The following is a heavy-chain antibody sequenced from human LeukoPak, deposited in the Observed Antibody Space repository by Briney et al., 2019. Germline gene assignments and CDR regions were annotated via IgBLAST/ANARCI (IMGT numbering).Heavy chain of an antibody. CDR2: IYTSGST. CDR3: ARDLGSWEFDY. D-gene: IGHD1-26*01. J-gene: IGHJ4*02. CDR1: GASISSTSYY. Sequence: SETLSLTCTVSGASISSTSYYWSWIRQPAGKGLEWIGRIYTSGSTNYNPSLKSRVTISVDTSKNQFSLKLSSVTAADTAVYYCARDLGSWEFDYWGQGTLVTVSS. V-gene: IGHV4-61*02.